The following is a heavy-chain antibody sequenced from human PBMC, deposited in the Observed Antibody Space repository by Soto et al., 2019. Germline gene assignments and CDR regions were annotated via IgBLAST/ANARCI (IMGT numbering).Heavy chain of an antibody. V-gene: IGHV3-7*01. J-gene: IGHJ4*02. Sequence: GGSLRLSCAASGFTFSSYQMNWVRQAPGKGLEWVANIKQDGSEKYYVDSVKGRFTISRDNAKNSLYLQMNSLRAEDTAVYYCARVAPYYYRSGSYYFDYWGQGTLVTVSS. D-gene: IGHD3-10*01. CDR1: GFTFSSYQ. CDR2: IKQDGSEK. CDR3: ARVAPYYYRSGSYYFDY.